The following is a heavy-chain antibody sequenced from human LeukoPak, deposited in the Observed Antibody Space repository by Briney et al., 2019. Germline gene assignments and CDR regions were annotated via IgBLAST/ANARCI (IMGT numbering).Heavy chain of an antibody. D-gene: IGHD2-21*01. CDR1: GGSFSGYY. CDR2: INHSGST. Sequence: SETLSLTCAVYGGSFSGYYWSWIRQPPGKGLEWIGEINHSGSTNYNPSLKSRVTISVDTSKNQFSLKLSSVTAADTAVYYCARAPQRSYQHNWFDPWGQGTLVTASS. J-gene: IGHJ5*02. CDR3: ARAPQRSYQHNWFDP. V-gene: IGHV4-34*01.